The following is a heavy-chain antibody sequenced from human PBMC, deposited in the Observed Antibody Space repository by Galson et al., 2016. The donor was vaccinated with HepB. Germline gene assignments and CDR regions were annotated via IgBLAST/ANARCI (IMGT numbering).Heavy chain of an antibody. J-gene: IGHJ5*02. CDR1: GYTFTSYA. D-gene: IGHD2-15*01. CDR2: ITIYNGNGKT. V-gene: IGHV1-18*01. Sequence: SVKVSCKASGYTFTSYALSWVRQAPGQGLEWMGWITIYNGNGKTYYEQRFQGRVTMTTDTSPSTAYMELRILSSDDTAVDYCARVESGSVACPRWFDPWGQGTLVTVAS. CDR3: ARVESGSVACPRWFDP.